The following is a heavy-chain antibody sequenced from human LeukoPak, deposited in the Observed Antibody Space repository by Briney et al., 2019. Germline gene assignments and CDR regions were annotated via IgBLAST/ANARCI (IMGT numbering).Heavy chain of an antibody. CDR1: GGSISSSSYY. D-gene: IGHD6-13*01. CDR2: IYYSGST. CDR3: ARHPETIPGYSSSWFAYNWFDP. Sequence: SKTLSLTCTVSGGSISSSSYYWGWIRQPPGKGLEWIGSIYYSGSTYYNPSLKSRVTISVDTSKNQFSLKLSSVTAADTAVYYCARHPETIPGYSSSWFAYNWFDPWGQGTLVTVSS. V-gene: IGHV4-39*01. J-gene: IGHJ5*02.